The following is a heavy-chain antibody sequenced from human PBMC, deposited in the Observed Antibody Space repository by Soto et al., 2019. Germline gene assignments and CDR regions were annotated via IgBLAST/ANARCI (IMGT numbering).Heavy chain of an antibody. J-gene: IGHJ4*01. CDR3: ARDRGYNTGWYGGALDL. V-gene: IGHV3-48*03. CDR1: GFTFSSYE. D-gene: IGHD6-19*01. Sequence: EVQLVESGGGLVQPGESLRLSCAASGFTFSSYEITWVRQAPGKGLEWVAYISSRGTSIFYADSVKGRFSISRDNDNASVSLLMNNLKVDDTAVYYCARDRGYNTGWYGGALDLWGHGTLVTVSS. CDR2: ISSRGTSI.